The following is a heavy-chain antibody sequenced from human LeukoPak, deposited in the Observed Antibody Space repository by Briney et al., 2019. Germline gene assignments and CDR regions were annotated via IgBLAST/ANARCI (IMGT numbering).Heavy chain of an antibody. J-gene: IGHJ4*02. V-gene: IGHV4-4*02. CDR1: VGSINSGNW. CDR2: ISLSGLT. Sequence: PSGTLSLTCGVSVGSINSGNWWTWVRQPPGQGLQWIGEISLSGLTNYNPSLKSRVTMSLDKSKNLLSLTLTSVTAADTAVYYCSRESGAFSPFGYWGQGTLVTVTS. CDR3: SRESGAFSPFGY. D-gene: IGHD1-26*01.